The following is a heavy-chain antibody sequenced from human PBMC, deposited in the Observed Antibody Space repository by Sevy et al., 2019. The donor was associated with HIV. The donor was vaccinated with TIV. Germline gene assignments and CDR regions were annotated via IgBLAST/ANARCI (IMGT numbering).Heavy chain of an antibody. CDR3: ARGLYGMDV. V-gene: IGHV3-11*01. J-gene: IGHJ6*02. CDR1: GFSFSDYY. Sequence: GGSLRLSCAASGFSFSDYYMSWIRQTPERGLEWLSYISTRGSIREYADALRGRFTISRDNANSSLYLQMNSLRAEDTAIYYCARGLYGMDVWGQGTTVTVSS. CDR2: ISTRGSIR.